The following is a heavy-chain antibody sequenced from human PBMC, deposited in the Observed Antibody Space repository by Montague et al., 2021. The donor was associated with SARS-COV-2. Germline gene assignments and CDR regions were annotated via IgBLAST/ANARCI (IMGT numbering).Heavy chain of an antibody. J-gene: IGHJ5*02. CDR2: VYYSGST. CDR1: GDSIRSSGYY. CDR3: ARLGFVELWLNLGWFDP. Sequence: SETLSLTCSVSGDSIRSSGYYWGWISQPPGKGLEWIVTVYYSGSTNYNPSLKSRVTMPVDTPKNQFSLELRSVTAADTAVYYCARLGFVELWLNLGWFDPWGQGTLVTVSS. D-gene: IGHD3-16*02. V-gene: IGHV4-39*01.